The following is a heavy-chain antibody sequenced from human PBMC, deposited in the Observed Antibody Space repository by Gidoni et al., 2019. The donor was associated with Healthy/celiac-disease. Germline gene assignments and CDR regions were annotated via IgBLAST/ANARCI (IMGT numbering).Heavy chain of an antibody. J-gene: IGHJ6*02. CDR1: GYTFTSYY. CDR2: INPSGGST. V-gene: IGHV1-46*03. D-gene: IGHD4-17*01. Sequence: QVQLVQSGAEVKKPGASVKVSCKASGYTFTSYYMHWVRQAPGQGLEWMGIINPSGGSTSYAQKFQGRVTMTRDTSTSTVYMELSSLRSEDTAVYYCARVPTVPNRYYYYYYGMDVWGQGTTVTVSS. CDR3: ARVPTVPNRYYYYYYGMDV.